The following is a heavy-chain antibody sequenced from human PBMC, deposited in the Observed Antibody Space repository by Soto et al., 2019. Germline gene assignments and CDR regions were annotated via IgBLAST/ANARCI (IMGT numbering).Heavy chain of an antibody. J-gene: IGHJ6*02. CDR3: AREDTAPRPRFWDGMHV. V-gene: IGHV1-8*01. D-gene: IGHD6-6*01. CDR1: GYTFINYD. Sequence: QVQLVQSGAEVQKPGASVKVSCKASGYTFINYDINWVRQATGQGLEWMGWMNPNSSNTGYSQKFQCRVTMTRNTSISTAHMELTSLTSDDTAVYFCAREDTAPRPRFWDGMHVWGQGTTVTVSS. CDR2: MNPNSSNT.